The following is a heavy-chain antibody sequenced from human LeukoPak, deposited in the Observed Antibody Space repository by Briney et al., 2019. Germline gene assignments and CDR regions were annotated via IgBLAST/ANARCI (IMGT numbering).Heavy chain of an antibody. D-gene: IGHD2-21*02. CDR3: ARERGVTHPFDY. CDR1: GFTFSSYE. V-gene: IGHV3-48*03. J-gene: IGHJ4*02. Sequence: GGSLRLSCAASGFTFSSYEMNWVRQAPGKGLEWVSYISSSGSTIYYADSVKGRFTISRDNAKNSLYPQMNSLRAEDTAVYYCARERGVTHPFDYWGQGTLVTVSS. CDR2: ISSSGSTI.